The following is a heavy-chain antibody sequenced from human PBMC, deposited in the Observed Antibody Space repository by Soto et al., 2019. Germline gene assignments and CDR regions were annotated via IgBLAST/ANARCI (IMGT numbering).Heavy chain of an antibody. CDR3: ARDPKRTAYDD. J-gene: IGHJ4*02. CDR2: IYHSGST. Sequence: SETLSLTCAVSGYSISSGYYWGWIRQPPGKGLEWIGSIYHSGSTYYNPSLKSRVTISVDTSKNQFSLKLSSVTAADTAVYYCARDPKRTAYDDWGQGTLVTVSS. D-gene: IGHD2-21*02. CDR1: GYSISSGYY. V-gene: IGHV4-38-2*02.